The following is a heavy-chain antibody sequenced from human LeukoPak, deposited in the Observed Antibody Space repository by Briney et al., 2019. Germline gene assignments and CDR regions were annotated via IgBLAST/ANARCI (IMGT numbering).Heavy chain of an antibody. CDR2: ISSSGSTI. V-gene: IGHV3-11*01. CDR3: ASAITGTSDY. J-gene: IGHJ4*02. D-gene: IGHD1-7*01. Sequence: LSLTCAVYGGSFSGYYWSWVRQAPGKGLEWVSYISSSGSTIYYADSVKGRFTISRDNAKNSLYLQMNSLRAEDTAVYYCASAITGTSDYWGQGTLVTVSS. CDR1: GGSFSGYY.